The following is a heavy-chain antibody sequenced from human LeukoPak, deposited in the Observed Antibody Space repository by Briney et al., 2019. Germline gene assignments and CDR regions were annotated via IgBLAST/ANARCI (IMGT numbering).Heavy chain of an antibody. CDR2: INHSGST. V-gene: IGHV4-34*01. CDR3: AGSTLRLLIHFDY. Sequence: SETLSLTRAVYGGSFSGYYWSWIRQPPGKGLEWIGEINHSGSTNYNPSLKSRVTISVDTSKNQFSLKLSSVTAADTAVYYCAGSTLRLLIHFDYWGQGTLVTVSS. J-gene: IGHJ4*02. D-gene: IGHD3-3*01. CDR1: GGSFSGYY.